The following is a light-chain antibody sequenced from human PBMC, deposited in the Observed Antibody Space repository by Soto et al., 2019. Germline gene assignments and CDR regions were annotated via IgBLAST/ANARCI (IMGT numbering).Light chain of an antibody. CDR3: CSYAGTAGTYSSYV. CDR2: DVT. Sequence: QSALTQPRSVSGSPGQSVTISCTGTSSDVGGYYYISWYQQHPGKAPKLIIYDVTKRPSGVPDRFSASKSGITASLTISGLQAEDEADYYCCSYAGTAGTYSSYVFGTGTKLNVL. V-gene: IGLV2-11*01. CDR1: SSDVGGYYY. J-gene: IGLJ1*01.